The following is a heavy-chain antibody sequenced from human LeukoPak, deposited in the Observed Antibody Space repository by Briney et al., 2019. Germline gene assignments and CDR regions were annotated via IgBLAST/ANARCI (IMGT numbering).Heavy chain of an antibody. V-gene: IGHV3-7*01. D-gene: IGHD5-24*01. CDR1: GFTFSSYW. J-gene: IGHJ4*02. CDR3: ARLRRDGYKFDY. CDR2: IKQDGSEK. Sequence: GGTLRLSCAASGFTFSSYWMSWVRQAPGKGLEWAANIKQDGSEKYYVDSVKGRFTISRDNAKNSLYLQMNSLRAEDTAVYYCARLRRDGYKFDYWGQGTLVTVSS.